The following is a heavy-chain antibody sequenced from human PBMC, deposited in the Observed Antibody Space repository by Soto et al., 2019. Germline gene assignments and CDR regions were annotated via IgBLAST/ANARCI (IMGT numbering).Heavy chain of an antibody. D-gene: IGHD5-12*01. Sequence: ASVKVSCKASGGTFSSYAISWVRQAPGQGLEWMGGIIPIFGTANYAQKFQGRVTITADESTSTAYMELSSLRSEDTAVYYCARVLDSGYVASDYYYGMDVWGQGTTVTVSS. J-gene: IGHJ6*02. CDR3: ARVLDSGYVASDYYYGMDV. CDR1: GGTFSSYA. V-gene: IGHV1-69*13. CDR2: IIPIFGTA.